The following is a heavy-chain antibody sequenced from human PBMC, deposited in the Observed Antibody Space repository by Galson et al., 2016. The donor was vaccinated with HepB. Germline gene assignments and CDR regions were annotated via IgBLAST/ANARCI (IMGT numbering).Heavy chain of an antibody. Sequence: SLRLSCAASGFTFSDYYKSCIRQAPGKGLQWIVYISRSSSYIIYEHSVKGRFTISRDDARNSLYLQMNSLTAEDTAVYYCAREGRGAYSNTIDSWGQGTLVTVSS. J-gene: IGHJ4*02. V-gene: IGHV3-11*06. CDR3: AREGRGAYSNTIDS. D-gene: IGHD3-16*01. CDR1: GFTFSDYY. CDR2: ISRSSSYI.